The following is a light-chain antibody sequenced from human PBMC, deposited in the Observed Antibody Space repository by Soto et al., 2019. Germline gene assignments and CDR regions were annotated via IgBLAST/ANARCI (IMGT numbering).Light chain of an antibody. Sequence: EIVLTQSPGTLSLSPGERATLSCRASQSVSSNLAWYQQTPGQAPRLLIYDASNRATGIPARLSGSGSGTDFKLTISSLEHEDFAVYYCQQRSNWPRITFGQGTRLEIK. CDR3: QQRSNWPRIT. V-gene: IGKV3-11*01. CDR2: DAS. CDR1: QSVSSN. J-gene: IGKJ5*01.